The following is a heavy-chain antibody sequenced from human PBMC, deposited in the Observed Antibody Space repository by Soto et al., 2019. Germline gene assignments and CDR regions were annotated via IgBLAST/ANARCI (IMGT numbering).Heavy chain of an antibody. CDR3: TRAYSSSPLDY. CDR2: IRAKAHGGTT. V-gene: IGHV3-49*04. D-gene: IGHD6-13*01. Sequence: GGALRVSGTASGFNFADYAVHWVRQVPGKGLEWVSFIRAKAHGGTTDYAASVKGRFTISRDDSKSIAYLQMNSLKTEDTALYYCTRAYSSSPLDYWGQGARVTVSS. CDR1: GFNFADYA. J-gene: IGHJ4*02.